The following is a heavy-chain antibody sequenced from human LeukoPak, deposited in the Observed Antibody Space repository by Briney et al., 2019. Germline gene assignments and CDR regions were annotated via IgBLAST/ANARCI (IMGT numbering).Heavy chain of an antibody. CDR1: GGSISSYY. CDR2: IYTSGST. Sequence: SETLSLTCTVSGGSISSYYWSWIRQPAGKGLEWIGRIYTSGSTNYNPSLKSRVTISVDTSKNQFSLKLSSVTAADTAVYYCARGAKQLYYYYGMDVWGQGTTVTVSS. V-gene: IGHV4-4*07. D-gene: IGHD6-13*01. J-gene: IGHJ6*02. CDR3: ARGAKQLYYYYGMDV.